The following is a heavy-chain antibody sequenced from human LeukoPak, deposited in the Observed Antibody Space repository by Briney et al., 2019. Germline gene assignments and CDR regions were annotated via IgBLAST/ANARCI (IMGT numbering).Heavy chain of an antibody. CDR1: GYTFTSYG. J-gene: IGHJ3*02. CDR3: ARCLRYSSGWSGAFDM. D-gene: IGHD6-19*01. CDR2: ISAYNGNT. Sequence: GASVKVSCKASGYTFTSYGISWVRQAPGQGLEWMGWISAYNGNTNYTQNLQGRVTMTTDTSTSTAYMELRSLRSDDTAVYYCARCLRYSSGWSGAFDMWGQGTMVTVSS. V-gene: IGHV1-18*01.